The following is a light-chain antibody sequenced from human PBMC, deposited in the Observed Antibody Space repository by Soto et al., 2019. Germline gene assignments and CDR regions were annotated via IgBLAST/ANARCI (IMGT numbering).Light chain of an antibody. CDR1: QGSSSW. V-gene: IGKV1-12*01. J-gene: IGKJ2*01. CDR2: AAS. Sequence: EIQMTQSPSSVSASVGDRVTITCRASQGSSSWLAWYQQRPGKATKLLIYAASSLQSGVPSSYSGSGSGTEFTITIISLQPEYFATYYCHQANSFPHTFRQGTKLEIK. CDR3: HQANSFPHT.